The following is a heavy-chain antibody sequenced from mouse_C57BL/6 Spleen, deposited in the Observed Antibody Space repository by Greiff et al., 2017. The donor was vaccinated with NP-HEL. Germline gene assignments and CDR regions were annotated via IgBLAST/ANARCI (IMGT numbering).Heavy chain of an antibody. Sequence: EVQLQESGPGLVKPSQSLSLTCSVPGYSITSGYYWNWIRQFPGNKLEWMGYISYDGSNNYNPSLKNRISITRDTSKNQFFLKLNSVTTEDTATYYCARDWDWYFDVWGTGTTVTVSS. CDR2: ISYDGSN. J-gene: IGHJ1*03. CDR3: ARDWDWYFDV. D-gene: IGHD4-1*01. V-gene: IGHV3-6*01. CDR1: GYSITSGYY.